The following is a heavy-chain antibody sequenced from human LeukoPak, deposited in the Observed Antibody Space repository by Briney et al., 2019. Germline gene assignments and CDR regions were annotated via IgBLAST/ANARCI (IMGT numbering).Heavy chain of an antibody. CDR2: INQDGSDK. CDR3: VGGDY. CDR1: GLTFSIHW. J-gene: IGHJ4*02. Sequence: AGGSLRLPCAASGLTFSIHWMNWVRQAPGKGLECVANINQDGSDKYYVDSVKGRFTISRVNTKNSLYLQMNSLRAEDTAVYYCVGGDYWGQGTLVTVSS. V-gene: IGHV3-7*01.